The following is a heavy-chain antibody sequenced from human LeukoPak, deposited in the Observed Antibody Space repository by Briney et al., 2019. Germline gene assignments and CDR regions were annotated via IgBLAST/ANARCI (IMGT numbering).Heavy chain of an antibody. J-gene: IGHJ4*02. D-gene: IGHD6-13*01. CDR3: AKQSAGSAAWYSLHYDF. CDR2: VDGGGGGT. V-gene: IGHV3-23*01. CDR1: GFTLSSYA. Sequence: GGSLRLSCAASGFTLSSYAMTWVRQAPGRGLEWVSRVDGGGGGTFYADSVKGRFAISRDNSKDTLYLQMNGLRAEDTAVYFCAKQSAGSAAWYSLHYDFWGQGTLVTVSS.